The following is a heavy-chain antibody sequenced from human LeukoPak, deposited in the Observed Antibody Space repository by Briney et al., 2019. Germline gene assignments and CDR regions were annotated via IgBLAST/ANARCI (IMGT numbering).Heavy chain of an antibody. Sequence: PGGSLRLSCVGSGFAFHNYAMHWVRRPPGKGLEWVSAINWNSDTKAYADSVKGRFTISRDRARNSLYLQMDSLRPDDTALYYCEKDTGGKGAYFYAMDVWGQGTSVTVSS. CDR3: EKDTGGKGAYFYAMDV. D-gene: IGHD4-23*01. J-gene: IGHJ6*02. V-gene: IGHV3-9*01. CDR1: GFAFHNYA. CDR2: INWNSDTK.